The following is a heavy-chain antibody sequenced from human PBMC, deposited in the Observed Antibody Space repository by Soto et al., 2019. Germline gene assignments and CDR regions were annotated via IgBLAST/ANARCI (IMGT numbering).Heavy chain of an antibody. J-gene: IGHJ6*02. CDR2: IYHSGST. Sequence: PSETLSLTCAVSGGSISSGGYSWSWIRQPPGKGLEWIGYIYHSGSTYYNPSLKSRVTISVDRSKNQFSLKLSSVTAADTAVYYCARDYYDSSGYSVPLDVWGPGTTVTVSS. CDR3: ARDYYDSSGYSVPLDV. D-gene: IGHD3-22*01. V-gene: IGHV4-30-2*01. CDR1: GGSISSGGYS.